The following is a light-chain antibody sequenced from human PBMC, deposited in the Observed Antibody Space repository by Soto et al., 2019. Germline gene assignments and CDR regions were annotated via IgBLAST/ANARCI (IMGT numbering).Light chain of an antibody. V-gene: IGLV2-18*02. CDR2: EVT. CDR1: SSDVGKYDR. CDR3: SSFTSTSRYV. Sequence: QSVLTQPPSVSGSPGQSVTISCTGTSSDVGKYDRVSWYQQPPGTAPKLIIYEVTNRPSGVPARFSGSKSGNTASLTISGLQAVDEADYYCSSFTSTSRYVFGAGTKVTVL. J-gene: IGLJ1*01.